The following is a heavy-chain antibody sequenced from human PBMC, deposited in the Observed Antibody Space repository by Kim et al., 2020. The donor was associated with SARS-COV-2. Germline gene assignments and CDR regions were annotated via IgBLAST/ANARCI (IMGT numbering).Heavy chain of an antibody. V-gene: IGHV4-31*03. J-gene: IGHJ2*01. D-gene: IGHD3-16*01. CDR3: ARALGGSLCYFDL. CDR2: IYHSRNS. CDR1: GGSISSCNHY. Sequence: SETLSLTCTVSGGSISSCNHYWSWIRQRPGKGLEWVAYIYHSRNSYVNPSLRGRVAIDTSDNHLSLWLNSVTAADTAVYFCARALGGSLCYFDLWGRGTLVTVPS.